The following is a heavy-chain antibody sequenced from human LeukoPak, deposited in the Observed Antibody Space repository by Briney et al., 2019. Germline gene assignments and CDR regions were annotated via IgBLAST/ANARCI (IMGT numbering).Heavy chain of an antibody. CDR2: IIPILGIA. Sequence: SVKVSCKASGGTFSSYTISWVRQAPGQGLEWMGRIIPILGIADYAQKFQGRVTITADKSTSTAYMELSSLRSEDTAVYYCARDLPKNYYYDYWGQGTLVTVSS. CDR1: GGTFSSYT. CDR3: ARDLPKNYYYDY. V-gene: IGHV1-69*04. J-gene: IGHJ4*02. D-gene: IGHD3-16*01.